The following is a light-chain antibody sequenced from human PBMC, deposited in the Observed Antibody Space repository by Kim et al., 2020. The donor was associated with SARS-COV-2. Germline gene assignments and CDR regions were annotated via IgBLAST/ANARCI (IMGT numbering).Light chain of an antibody. CDR1: ALAKQF. CDR3: QSADNSAWV. J-gene: IGLJ3*02. CDR2: KDT. Sequence: SYELTQPPSVSVSPGQTARITCSGDALAKQFAYWYQQKAGQAPVLLIYKDTQRPSGIPERFSGSTSGTKVTLTISGAQSEDEADYYCQSADNSAWVFGGGTQLTVL. V-gene: IGLV3-25*03.